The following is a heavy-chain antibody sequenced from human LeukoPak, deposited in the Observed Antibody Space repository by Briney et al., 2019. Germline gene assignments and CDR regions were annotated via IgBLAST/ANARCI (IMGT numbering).Heavy chain of an antibody. CDR3: ARVGGSNWHPLDY. J-gene: IGHJ4*02. CDR2: IAYDGSSP. CDR1: GFTLSSHA. Sequence: PGRSLRLSCAASGFTLSSHAMHWVRQAPGEGLEWVAAIAYDGSSPHYGDSVKGRFILSRDNSKSALYLQMNSLRVEDTGIYYCARVGGSNWHPLDYWGQGTLVTVSS. V-gene: IGHV3-30-3*01. D-gene: IGHD6-13*01.